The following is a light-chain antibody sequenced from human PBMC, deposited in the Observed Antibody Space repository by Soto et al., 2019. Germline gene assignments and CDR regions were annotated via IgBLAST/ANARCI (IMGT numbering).Light chain of an antibody. CDR2: DAS. CDR3: MQSLQTPLT. V-gene: IGKV1-33*01. J-gene: IGKJ5*01. CDR1: QDISKF. Sequence: DIQMTQSPSSLSASVGDRVSFTCQASQDISKFLNWYQHKPGQAPSLLIYDASKSQFGVPSRFSGSGSGTDFTLKITRVEAEDVGVYHCMQSLQTPLTFGQGTRLEIK.